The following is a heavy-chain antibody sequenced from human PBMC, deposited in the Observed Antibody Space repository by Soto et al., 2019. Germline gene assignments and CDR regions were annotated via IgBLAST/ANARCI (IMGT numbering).Heavy chain of an antibody. D-gene: IGHD1-26*01. V-gene: IGHV4-31*03. Sequence: QVQLQESGPGLVKPSQTLSTTCTVSGYSLMRDSYYWNWIRQHPGMGLEWIGYIYNYGTSAYNPSLTTRGTILPVKSKKQCSLNLSSVTAAYTAVYYCAIGFDSGKFDARESWVQGTQVVVSS. J-gene: IGHJ4*02. CDR3: AIGFDSGKFDARES. CDR2: IYNYGTS. CDR1: GYSLMRDSYY.